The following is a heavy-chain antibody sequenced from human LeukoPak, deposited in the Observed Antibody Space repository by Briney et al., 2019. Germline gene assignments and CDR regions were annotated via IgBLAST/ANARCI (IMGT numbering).Heavy chain of an antibody. CDR2: ISYDGSNK. CDR1: GFTFSSYA. V-gene: IGHV3-30*04. CDR3: ARDLRRYSYGRWFDP. Sequence: GGSLRLSCAASGFTFSSYAMHWVRQAPGKGLEWVAVISYDGSNKYYADSVKGRFTISRDNSKNTLYLQMNSLRAEDTAVYYCARDLRRYSYGRWFDPWGQGTLVTVSS. D-gene: IGHD5-18*01. J-gene: IGHJ5*02.